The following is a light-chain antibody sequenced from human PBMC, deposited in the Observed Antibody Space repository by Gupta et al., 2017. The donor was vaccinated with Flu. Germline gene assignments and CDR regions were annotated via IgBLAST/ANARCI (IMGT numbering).Light chain of an antibody. V-gene: IGLV2-23*01. CDR1: SSDIGTYNL. CDR3: CSYAGGSTLV. Sequence: QSALTQPASVSGSPGQSITISCTGTSSDIGTYNLVSWYQQQPGKAPKLIIHEANKRPSGVSNHFSGSKSGNTASLTISGLQAEDEANYYCCSYAGGSTLVFGGGTKLTVL. CDR2: EAN. J-gene: IGLJ2*01.